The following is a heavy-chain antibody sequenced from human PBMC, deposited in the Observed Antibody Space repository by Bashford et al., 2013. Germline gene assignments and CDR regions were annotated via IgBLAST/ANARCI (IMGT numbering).Heavy chain of an antibody. CDR2: IVVGSGNT. CDR3: AADHGNEYSPFDY. J-gene: IGHJ4*02. Sequence: SVKVSCTASGYTFSDYYLHWVRQAPGQRLEWIGWIVVGSGNTNYAQKFQERVTITRDMSTSTAYMELSSLRSEDTAVYYCAADHGNEYSPFDYWGQGTLVTVSS. D-gene: IGHD1-1*01. CDR1: GYTFSDYY. V-gene: IGHV1-58*01.